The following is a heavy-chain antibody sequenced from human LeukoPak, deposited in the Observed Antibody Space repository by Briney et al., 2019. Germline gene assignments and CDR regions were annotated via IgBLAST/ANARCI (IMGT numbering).Heavy chain of an antibody. D-gene: IGHD6-13*01. Sequence: GASLQISCKGSGSIFTRYWIGWVRPLPGKGLEWMGIIYPGASATRYSPSFQGQVTISADKSISTAYPQWSSLKASDTAMYYCARLRYSSSWSYYYYGMDVWGQGTTVTVSS. J-gene: IGHJ6*02. CDR3: ARLRYSSSWSYYYYGMDV. CDR2: IYPGASAT. V-gene: IGHV5-51*01. CDR1: GSIFTRYW.